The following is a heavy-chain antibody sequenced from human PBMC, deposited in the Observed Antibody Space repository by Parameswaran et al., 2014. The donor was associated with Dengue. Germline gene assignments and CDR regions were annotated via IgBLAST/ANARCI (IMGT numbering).Heavy chain of an antibody. CDR3: ARAFQASYVWGSYRPYGAFDI. CDR2: IYYSGST. Sequence: RWIRQPPGKGLEWIGYIYYSGSTNYNPSLKSRVTISVDTSKNQFSLKLSSVTAADTAVYYCARAFQASYVWGSYRPYGAFDIWGQGTMVTVSS. J-gene: IGHJ3*02. D-gene: IGHD3-16*02. V-gene: IGHV4-59*01.